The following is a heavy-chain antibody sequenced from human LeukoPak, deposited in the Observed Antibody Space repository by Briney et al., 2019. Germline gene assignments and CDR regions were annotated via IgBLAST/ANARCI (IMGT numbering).Heavy chain of an antibody. CDR2: IYYSGST. Sequence: SETLSLTCTVSGGSISSGDYYWSWIRQPPGKGLEWIGYIYYSGSTYYNPSLKSRVTISVDTSKNQFSLKLGSVTAADTAVYYCAKSSRLKYYYDSSGIYYFDYWGQGTLVTVSS. J-gene: IGHJ4*02. CDR1: GGSISSGDYY. V-gene: IGHV4-30-4*01. D-gene: IGHD3-22*01. CDR3: AKSSRLKYYYDSSGIYYFDY.